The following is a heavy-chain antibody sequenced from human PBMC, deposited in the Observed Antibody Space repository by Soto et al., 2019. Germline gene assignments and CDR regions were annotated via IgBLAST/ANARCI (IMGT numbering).Heavy chain of an antibody. CDR3: ARPPQVPRSYYYYGMDV. J-gene: IGHJ6*02. Sequence: QVQLVQSGAVVKKPGASVMVSCKASGYTFTSYGISWVRQAPGQGLEWMGWISADNGNKNYAHKFQGRFTMTTDTSTSTAYMELRSLRSDDTAVYYCARPPQVPRSYYYYGMDVWGQGTTVTVSS. D-gene: IGHD3-10*01. CDR2: ISADNGNK. V-gene: IGHV1-18*01. CDR1: GYTFTSYG.